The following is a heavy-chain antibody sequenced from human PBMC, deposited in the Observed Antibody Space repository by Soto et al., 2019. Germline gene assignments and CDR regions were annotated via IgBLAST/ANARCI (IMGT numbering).Heavy chain of an antibody. V-gene: IGHV4-39*01. J-gene: IGHJ4*02. CDR1: GGSISSSSYY. CDR3: ASISGGAYFDY. CDR2: IYYSGST. D-gene: IGHD3-10*01. Sequence: QLQLQESGPGLVKPSETLSLTCTVSGGSISSSSYYWGWMRQPPGKGLEWIGSIYYSGSTYYNPSLKSRVTISVDTSKNQFSLKLSSVTAADTDVYYCASISGGAYFDYWGQGTLVTVSS.